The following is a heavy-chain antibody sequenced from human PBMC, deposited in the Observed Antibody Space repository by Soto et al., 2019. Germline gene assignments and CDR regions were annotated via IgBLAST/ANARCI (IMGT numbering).Heavy chain of an antibody. V-gene: IGHV4-61*01. CDR3: SRDAVVIRGVIAEMDY. CDR1: GGSVSSGSYY. D-gene: IGHD3-10*01. Sequence: SETLSLTCTVTGGSVSSGSYYWSWIRQPPGKGLEWIGYIDYSGHTNYNPSLKSRVTISVDTSKNQFSLKLRSMTAADTAVYYCSRDAVVIRGVIAEMDYWGQEALETVSS. CDR2: IDYSGHT. J-gene: IGHJ4*02.